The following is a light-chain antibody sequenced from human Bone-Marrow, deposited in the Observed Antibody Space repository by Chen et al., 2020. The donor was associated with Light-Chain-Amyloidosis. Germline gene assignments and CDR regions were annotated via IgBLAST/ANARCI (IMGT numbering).Light chain of an antibody. CDR1: DLPTKY. J-gene: IGLJ2*01. Sequence: SYELTQPPSVSVSPGQTARITCSGDDLPTKYAYWYQQKPGQAPVLVIHRDTERPSGISERFSGSSSGTKATLTISGVQAEDEADYHCQSADSSGTYEVIFGGGTKLTDL. V-gene: IGLV3-25*03. CDR3: QSADSSGTYEVI. CDR2: RDT.